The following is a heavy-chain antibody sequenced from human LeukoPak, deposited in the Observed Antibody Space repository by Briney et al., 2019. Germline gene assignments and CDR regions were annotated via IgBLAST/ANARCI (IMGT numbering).Heavy chain of an antibody. CDR3: AKGDTQRLVRYFDL. CDR2: ISGSGGST. J-gene: IGHJ2*01. Sequence: PGGSLGLSCAASGFTFSSYAMSWVRQAPGKGLEWVSAISGSGGSTYYADSVKGRFTISRDNSKNTLYLQMNSLRAEDTAVYYCAKGDTQRLVRYFDLWGRGTLVTVSS. CDR1: GFTFSSYA. D-gene: IGHD6-13*01. V-gene: IGHV3-23*01.